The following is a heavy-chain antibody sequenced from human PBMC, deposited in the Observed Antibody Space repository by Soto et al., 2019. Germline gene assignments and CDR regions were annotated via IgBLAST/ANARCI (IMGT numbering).Heavy chain of an antibody. V-gene: IGHV1-8*01. CDR1: GYTFTSYD. Sequence: ASVKVSCKASGYTFTSYDINWVRQATGQGLEWMGWMNPNSGNTGYAQKFQGRVTMTRNTSISTAYMELSSLRSEDTAVYYCARGSDGSGSYSQFYYYYHMDVWGKGTTVTVSS. CDR3: ARGSDGSGSYSQFYYYYHMDV. J-gene: IGHJ6*03. CDR2: MNPNSGNT. D-gene: IGHD3-10*01.